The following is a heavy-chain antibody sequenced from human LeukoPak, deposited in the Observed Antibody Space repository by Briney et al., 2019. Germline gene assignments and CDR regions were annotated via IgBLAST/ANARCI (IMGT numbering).Heavy chain of an antibody. D-gene: IGHD3-3*01. CDR2: ISAYNGNT. Sequence: ASVKVSCKASGYTFTSYGISWVRQAPGQGLEWIGWISAYNGNTNYAQKLQGRVTMTTDTSTSTAYMELRSLRSDDTAVYYCARIRFAKPPFYYYYYMDVWGKGTTVTVSS. J-gene: IGHJ6*03. CDR3: ARIRFAKPPFYYYYYMDV. V-gene: IGHV1-18*01. CDR1: GYTFTSYG.